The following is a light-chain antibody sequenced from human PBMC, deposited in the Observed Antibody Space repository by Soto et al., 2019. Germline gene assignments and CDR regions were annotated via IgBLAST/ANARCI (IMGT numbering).Light chain of an antibody. Sequence: EIVLTQSPATLSLSPGERATLSCRASQSVSSYLAWYQQKPDQAPRLLIYDASNRATGIPARFSGSGSGTDFTLTISSLEPEDFAVYYCQHRSNWPPWTFGQGTKVEIK. CDR3: QHRSNWPPWT. CDR2: DAS. J-gene: IGKJ1*01. V-gene: IGKV3-11*01. CDR1: QSVSSY.